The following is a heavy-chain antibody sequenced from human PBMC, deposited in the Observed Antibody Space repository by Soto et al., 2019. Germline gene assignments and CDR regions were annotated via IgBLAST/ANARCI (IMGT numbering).Heavy chain of an antibody. D-gene: IGHD6-19*01. CDR2: IGGGSNYI. V-gene: IGHV3-21*01. CDR3: ARDGRSSGFHSDFDY. CDR1: GFTXSSYN. Sequence: GGSLRLSCAASGFTXSSYNMNWVRQAPGKGLEWVSAIGGGSNYIYYADSVKGRFTISRDNAKNSLYLQMNSLRAEDTAVYYCARDGRSSGFHSDFDYWGQGTLVTVSS. J-gene: IGHJ4*02.